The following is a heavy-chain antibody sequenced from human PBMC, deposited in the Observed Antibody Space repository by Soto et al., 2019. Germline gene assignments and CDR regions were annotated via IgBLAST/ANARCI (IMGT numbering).Heavy chain of an antibody. V-gene: IGHV1-2*02. CDR3: TRSVSFITPRPDY. D-gene: IGHD3-10*01. Sequence: QVQLVQSGAEVMKPGASVRVSCKASGYTFTDYYMHWVRQAPGQGLECMGWINPNNGDTNYAQKFEGMLTKTRDTSNSTAYPEVSRLSSDDTALYYCTRSVSFITPRPDYWGQGTLVTVSS. CDR2: INPNNGDT. CDR1: GYTFTDYY. J-gene: IGHJ4*02.